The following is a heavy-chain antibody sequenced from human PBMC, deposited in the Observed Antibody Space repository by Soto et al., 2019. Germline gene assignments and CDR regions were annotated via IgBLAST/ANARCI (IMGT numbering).Heavy chain of an antibody. CDR1: GYTFTTYG. CDR3: ARGIDWFDT. Sequence: ASVKVSCKASGYTFTTYGISWVRQAPGQGLEWMGWISTYNGNTQFAQKFQGRVTMTTDTSASTAYMELSSLRSDDTAVYFCARGIDWFDTWGQGTLVTVSS. J-gene: IGHJ5*02. V-gene: IGHV1-18*01. CDR2: ISTYNGNT.